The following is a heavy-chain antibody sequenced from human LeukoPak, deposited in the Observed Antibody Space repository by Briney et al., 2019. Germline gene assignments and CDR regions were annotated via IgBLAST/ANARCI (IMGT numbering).Heavy chain of an antibody. Sequence: GGSLRLSCSASGFTFSNYAMHWVRQAPGKGLEFVSGISSTGGSTNYPDSVKDRFSISRDNSKNTLYLQMTSLRADDTAVYNCVKDQHCSTISCATRTGFDPWGQGTSVTVSS. CDR3: VKDQHCSTISCATRTGFDP. CDR1: GFTFSNYA. J-gene: IGHJ5*02. CDR2: ISSTGGST. V-gene: IGHV3-64D*06. D-gene: IGHD2-2*01.